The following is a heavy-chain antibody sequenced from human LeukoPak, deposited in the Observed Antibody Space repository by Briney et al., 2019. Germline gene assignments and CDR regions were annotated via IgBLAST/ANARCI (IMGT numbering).Heavy chain of an antibody. CDR2: IWYDGSNK. V-gene: IGHV3-33*01. D-gene: IGHD2-2*01. CDR1: GFTFSSYG. J-gene: IGHJ4*02. Sequence: GRSPRLSCAASGFTFSSYGMHWVRQAPGKGLEWVAVIWYDGSNKYYADSVKGRFTISRDNSKNTLYLQMNSLRAEDTAVYYCARAPNIVVVPAAPDYWGQGTLVTVSS. CDR3: ARAPNIVVVPAAPDY.